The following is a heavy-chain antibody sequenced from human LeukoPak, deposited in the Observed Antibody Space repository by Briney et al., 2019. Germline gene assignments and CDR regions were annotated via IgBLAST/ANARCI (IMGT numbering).Heavy chain of an antibody. D-gene: IGHD2-2*01. CDR2: ISYDGSNK. CDR3: ARDMTGYCSSTSCPPTFPY. J-gene: IGHJ4*02. CDR1: GFTFSSYG. Sequence: PGGSLRLSCAASGFTFSSYGMHWVRQAPGKGLEWVAVISYDGSNKYYADSVKGRFTISRDNSKNTLYLQMNSLRAEDTAVYYCARDMTGYCSSTSCPPTFPYWGQGTLVTVSS. V-gene: IGHV3-30*19.